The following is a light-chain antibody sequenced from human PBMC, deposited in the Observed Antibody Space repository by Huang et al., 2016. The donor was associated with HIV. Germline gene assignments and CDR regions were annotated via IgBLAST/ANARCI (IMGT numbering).Light chain of an antibody. J-gene: IGKJ3*01. CDR2: DAS. V-gene: IGKV3-11*01. CDR3: QQRSNWPLT. Sequence: EIVLTQSPATLSLSPGERATLSCRASQSVNNFLAWYQQKPGQAPRLLIYDASSRATGIPASFSGSWSGTDFTLTISSLEPEDFAVYYCQQRSNWPLTFGPGTKVDIK. CDR1: QSVNNF.